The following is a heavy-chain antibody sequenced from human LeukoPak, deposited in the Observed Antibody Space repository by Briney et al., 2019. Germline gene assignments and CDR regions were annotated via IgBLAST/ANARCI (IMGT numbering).Heavy chain of an antibody. CDR2: ISGSGGST. CDR1: GFTFSSYA. V-gene: IGHV3-23*01. Sequence: GGSLRLSCAASGFTFSSYAMSWVRQAPGKGLEWVPAISGSGGSTYYADSVKGRFTISRDNSKNTLYLQMNSLRAEDTAVYYCAKVVFFGVVIGAFDIWGQGTMVTVSS. D-gene: IGHD3-3*01. J-gene: IGHJ3*02. CDR3: AKVVFFGVVIGAFDI.